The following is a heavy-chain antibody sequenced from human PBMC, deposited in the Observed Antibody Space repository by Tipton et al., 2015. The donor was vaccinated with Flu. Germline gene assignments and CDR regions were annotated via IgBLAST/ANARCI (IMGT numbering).Heavy chain of an antibody. CDR3: ARDKDDWNAPVDYFYYYGMDV. Sequence: TLSLTCTISGDSISSDYYWGWIRQPPGKGLQWIGNIFRTDTTYRNPSLKSRVTISVDRSKNQFSLKVFSVTAADSAVDYCARDKDDWNAPVDYFYYYGMDVWGQGTTVTVSS. D-gene: IGHD1-1*01. CDR1: GDSISSDYY. CDR2: IFRTDTT. J-gene: IGHJ6*02. V-gene: IGHV4-38-2*02.